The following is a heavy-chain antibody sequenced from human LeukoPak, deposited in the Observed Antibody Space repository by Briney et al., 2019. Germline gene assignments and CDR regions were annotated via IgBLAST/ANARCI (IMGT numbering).Heavy chain of an antibody. CDR1: GFTFSSYA. Sequence: GGSLRLSCAASGFTFSSYAMSWVRQAPGKGLEWVSSISGSGGTTYYADSVKGRFTISRDNPNNTLDLQMNSLTAEDAAVYYCTTEGEQMESSGFDYWGQGTPVTVSS. J-gene: IGHJ4*02. CDR3: TTEGEQMESSGFDY. D-gene: IGHD3-10*01. CDR2: ISGSGGTT. V-gene: IGHV3-23*01.